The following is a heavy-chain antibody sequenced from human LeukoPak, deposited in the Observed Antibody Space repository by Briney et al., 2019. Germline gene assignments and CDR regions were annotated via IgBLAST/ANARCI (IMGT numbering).Heavy chain of an antibody. CDR3: ARDNSVGDNAWWFDP. V-gene: IGHV1-69*06. D-gene: IGHD1-26*01. CDR2: IIPIFGTA. CDR1: GGTFSSYA. Sequence: SVKVSCKASGGTFSSYAISWVRQAPGQGLEWRGGIIPIFGTANYAQKFQGRVTITADKSTSTAYMELSSLRSEDTAIYYCARDNSVGDNAWWFDPWGQGTLVTVSS. J-gene: IGHJ5*02.